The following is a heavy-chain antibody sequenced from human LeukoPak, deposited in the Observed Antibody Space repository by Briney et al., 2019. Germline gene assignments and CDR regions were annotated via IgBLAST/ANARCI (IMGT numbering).Heavy chain of an antibody. J-gene: IGHJ6*02. CDR3: ANIVVVPAAIGKQYGMDV. V-gene: IGHV4-59*12. Sequence: SETLSLTCTVSGGSISSYYWSWIRQPPGKGLEWIGYIYYSGSTNYNPSLKSRVTISVDTSKNQFSLKLSSVTAADTAVYYCANIVVVPAAIGKQYGMDVWGQGTTVTVSS. D-gene: IGHD2-2*01. CDR2: IYYSGST. CDR1: GGSISSYY.